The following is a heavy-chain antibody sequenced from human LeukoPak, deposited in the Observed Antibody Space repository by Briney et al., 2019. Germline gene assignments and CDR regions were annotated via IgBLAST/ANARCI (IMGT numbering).Heavy chain of an antibody. V-gene: IGHV4-61*02. CDR3: ARDAPERITIFGVGGGYYYYGMDV. CDR2: IYTSGST. Sequence: PSQTLSLTCTVSGGSISSGSYYWSWIRQPAGKGLEWIGRIYTSGSTNYNPSLKSRVTISVDTPKNQFSLKLSSVTAADTAVYYCARDAPERITIFGVGGGYYYYGMDVWGQGTTVTVSS. D-gene: IGHD3-3*01. J-gene: IGHJ6*02. CDR1: GGSISSGSYY.